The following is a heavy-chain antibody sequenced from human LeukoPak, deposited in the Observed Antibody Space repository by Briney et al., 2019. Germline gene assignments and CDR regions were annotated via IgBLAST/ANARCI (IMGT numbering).Heavy chain of an antibody. V-gene: IGHV3-48*03. Sequence: SGGSLRLSCAASGFTVSSYEMNWVRQAPGKGREWVSCISSSGSTIYYADSGKGRFNISRNNAKNPLYLQMKSPRAEETAGYYCARASGYSYGVDYWGQGTLVTVSS. CDR3: ARASGYSYGVDY. J-gene: IGHJ4*02. D-gene: IGHD5-18*01. CDR2: ISSSGSTI. CDR1: GFTVSSYE.